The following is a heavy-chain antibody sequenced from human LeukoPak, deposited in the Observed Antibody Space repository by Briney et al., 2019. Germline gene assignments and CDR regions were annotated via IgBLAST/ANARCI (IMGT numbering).Heavy chain of an antibody. V-gene: IGHV1-69*13. J-gene: IGHJ4*02. CDR2: IIPIFGTA. CDR1: GGTFSSYA. CDR3: ARHRVPYYYDSSGYAVFDY. Sequence: SVNVSCKASGGTFSSYAISWVRQAPGQGLEWMGGIIPIFGTANYAQKFQGRVTITADESTSTAYMELSSLRSEDTAVYYCARHRVPYYYDSSGYAVFDYWGQGTLVTVSS. D-gene: IGHD3-22*01.